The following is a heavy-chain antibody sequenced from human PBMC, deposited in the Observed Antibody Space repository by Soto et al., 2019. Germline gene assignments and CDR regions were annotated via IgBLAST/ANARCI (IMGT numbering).Heavy chain of an antibody. D-gene: IGHD3-10*01. V-gene: IGHV3-30*04. CDR2: VSNDGSNK. J-gene: IGHJ6*02. CDR3: AKDRQRESYYFYGMDV. Sequence: GGSLRLSCATSGFTHSNYAMHWGRQAPGKGLEWAAVVSNDGSNKNYADSGKGRCSMSRGEPKNTLYLQMNSLRVEDTAVYYCAKDRQRESYYFYGMDVWGQGTTVTVSS. CDR1: GFTHSNYA.